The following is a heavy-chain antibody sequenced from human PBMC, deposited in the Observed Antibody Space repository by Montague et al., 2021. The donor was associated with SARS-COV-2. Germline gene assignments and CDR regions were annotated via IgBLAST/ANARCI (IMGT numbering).Heavy chain of an antibody. D-gene: IGHD3-22*01. V-gene: IGHV4-59*08. Sequence: SETLSLTCTVSGGSLNNYFWSWIRQPPGKGLEWIGYIYDSGSTKYNPSLQSRVTISVDTARNQFSLKLLSVTAADTASYYCARVDSSGPVESWGRGILVSVSS. CDR1: GGSLNNYF. CDR2: IYDSGST. CDR3: ARVDSSGPVES. J-gene: IGHJ5*01.